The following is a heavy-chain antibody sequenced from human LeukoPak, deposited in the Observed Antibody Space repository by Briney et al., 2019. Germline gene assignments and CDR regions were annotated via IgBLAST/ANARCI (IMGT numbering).Heavy chain of an antibody. D-gene: IGHD6-13*01. CDR3: ARDLGYSSSWDQH. CDR1: GYTFPNYG. V-gene: IGHV1-46*01. Sequence: ASVKVSCKASGYTFPNYGVSWVRQAPGQGLEWMGIINPSGGSTSYAQKFQGRVTMTRDMSTSTVYMELSSLRSEDTAVYYCARDLGYSSSWDQHWGQGTLVTVSS. CDR2: INPSGGST. J-gene: IGHJ4*02.